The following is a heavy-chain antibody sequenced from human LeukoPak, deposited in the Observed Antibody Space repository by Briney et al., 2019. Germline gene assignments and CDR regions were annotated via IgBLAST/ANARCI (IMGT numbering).Heavy chain of an antibody. Sequence: ASVTVSCKGSGYTFTRYGIRWVGQAPGQGVEWMGWVSVYNGNTNYAQKFQGRGTITTDTSTTTAYIELRSLRSDDTAVYYCARDPGDSPDYWGQGTLVTVSS. CDR2: VSVYNGNT. V-gene: IGHV1-18*01. J-gene: IGHJ4*02. CDR1: GYTFTRYG. CDR3: ARDPGDSPDY. D-gene: IGHD2-21*02.